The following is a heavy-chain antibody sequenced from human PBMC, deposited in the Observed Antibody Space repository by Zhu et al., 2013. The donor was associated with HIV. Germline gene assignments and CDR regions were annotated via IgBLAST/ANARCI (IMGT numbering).Heavy chain of an antibody. D-gene: IGHD1-26*01. CDR3: ARDTSGGFFLFDN. V-gene: IGHV1-2*02. CDR1: GYTFTGYY. Sequence: QVQLVQSGAEVKKPGASVKVSCKASGYTFTGYYIHWVRQAPGQGLEWMGWINPNSGGTNYAQRFQGRVTITRDTSISTAYMALSRMKFDDTAVYYCARDTSGGFFLFDNWGQGTLVTVSS. CDR2: INPNSGGT. J-gene: IGHJ5*02.